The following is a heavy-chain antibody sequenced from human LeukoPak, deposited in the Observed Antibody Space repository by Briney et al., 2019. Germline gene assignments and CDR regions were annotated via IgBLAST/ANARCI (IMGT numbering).Heavy chain of an antibody. CDR2: ISYDGSNK. V-gene: IGHV3-30-3*01. CDR3: AKENWNYFEIGNWFDP. J-gene: IGHJ5*02. Sequence: GGSLRLSCAASGFTFSSYAMHWVRQAPGKGLEWVAVISYDGSNKYYADSVKGRFTISRDNSKNTLYLQMNSLRAEDTAVYYCAKENWNYFEIGNWFDPWGQGTLVTVSS. CDR1: GFTFSSYA. D-gene: IGHD1-7*01.